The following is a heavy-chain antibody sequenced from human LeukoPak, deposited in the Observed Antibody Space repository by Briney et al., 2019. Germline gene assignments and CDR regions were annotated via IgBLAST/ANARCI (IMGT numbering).Heavy chain of an antibody. D-gene: IGHD3-22*01. J-gene: IGHJ5*02. CDR1: GGSISSYY. Sequence: SETLSLTCTVSGGSISSYYWSWIRQPPGKGLEWIGYIYYSRSTNYNPSLKSRVTISVDTSKNQFSLKLSSVTAADTAVYYCARDSYDSSGYYYGWFDPWGQGTLVTVSS. CDR3: ARDSYDSSGYYYGWFDP. V-gene: IGHV4-59*01. CDR2: IYYSRST.